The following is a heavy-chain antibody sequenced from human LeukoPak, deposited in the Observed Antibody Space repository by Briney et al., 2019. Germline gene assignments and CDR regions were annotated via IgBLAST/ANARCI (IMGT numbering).Heavy chain of an antibody. CDR1: GFTFGSYA. Sequence: QPGGSLRLSCVSSGFTFGSYAMSWVRQAPGKGLEWVSGISSSGSGGNTYYADSVKGRFTISRDSSRNTLFLHMNTLRAEDTAVYAKDRTVGASYWYFDLWGRSTLVTVSS. J-gene: IGHJ2*01. D-gene: IGHD1-26*01. V-gene: IGHV3-23*01. CDR2: ISSSGSGGNT. CDR3: DRTVGASYWYFDL.